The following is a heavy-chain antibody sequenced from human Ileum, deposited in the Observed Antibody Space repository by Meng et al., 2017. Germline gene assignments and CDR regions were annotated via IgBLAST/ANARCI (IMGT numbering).Heavy chain of an antibody. D-gene: IGHD5-24*01. CDR1: GFTFSSHW. CDR2: INPDGNII. Sequence: GESLKISCAASGFTFSSHWMHWVRQAPGKGLEWVSRINPDGNIIAYADSVKGRFTISRDNAKKTLYLQLNNLRDEDTAVYYCTRDFDDGYGLWGQGTRVTVSS. V-gene: IGHV3-74*01. CDR3: TRDFDDGYGL. J-gene: IGHJ4*02.